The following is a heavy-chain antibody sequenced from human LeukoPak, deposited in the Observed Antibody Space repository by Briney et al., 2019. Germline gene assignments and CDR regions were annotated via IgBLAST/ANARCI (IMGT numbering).Heavy chain of an antibody. CDR2: IYYSGDT. CDR1: GGSISSSSYY. CDR3: ARGGNCSGGSCYSDRGWFDP. J-gene: IGHJ5*02. Sequence: SETLSLTCTVSGGSISSSSYYWSWIRQPPGKGLEWIGYIYYSGDTNYNPSLRSRVTISVDTSKNQFSLKLSSVTAADTAVYYCARGGNCSGGSCYSDRGWFDPWGQGTLVTVSS. V-gene: IGHV4-61*01. D-gene: IGHD2-15*01.